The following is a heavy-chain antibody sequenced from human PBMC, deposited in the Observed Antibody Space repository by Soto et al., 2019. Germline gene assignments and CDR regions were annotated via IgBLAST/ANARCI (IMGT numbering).Heavy chain of an antibody. CDR2: ISAYNGNT. Sequence: GASVKVSCKASGYNFTSSGISWVRQAPGQGLEWMGWISAYNGNTNYSQKLQGRVTMTTDTSTSTAYMELRSLKSDDTAVYYCARVRDYVSGYYFDYWGQGTLVTVSS. CDR3: ARVRDYVSGYYFDY. CDR1: GYNFTSSG. J-gene: IGHJ4*02. D-gene: IGHD3-16*01. V-gene: IGHV1-18*04.